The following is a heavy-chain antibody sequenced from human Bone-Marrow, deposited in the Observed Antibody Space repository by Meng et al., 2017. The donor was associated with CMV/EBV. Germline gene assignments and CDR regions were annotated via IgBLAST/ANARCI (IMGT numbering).Heavy chain of an antibody. CDR3: AREKVRHYDFWSGRYYYYGMDV. D-gene: IGHD3-3*01. CDR2: IKQDGSEK. CDR1: GFTFSSYW. J-gene: IGHJ6*04. V-gene: IGHV3-7*01. Sequence: GESLKISCAASGFTFSSYWMSWVRQAPGKGLKWVANIKQDGSEKYYVDSVKGRFTISRDNAKNSLYLQMNSLRAEDTAVYYCAREKVRHYDFWSGRYYYYGMDVWGKGNTVTVSS.